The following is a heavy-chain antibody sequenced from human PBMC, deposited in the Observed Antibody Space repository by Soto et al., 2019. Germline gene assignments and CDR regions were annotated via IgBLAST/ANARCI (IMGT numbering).Heavy chain of an antibody. CDR1: GYTLTELS. D-gene: IGHD6-6*01. CDR2: FDPEDGET. CDR3: ARDTENIAARFRGPVGWFDP. J-gene: IGHJ5*02. V-gene: IGHV1-24*01. Sequence: GASVKVSCKVSGYTLTELSMHWVRQAPGKGLEWMGGFDPEDGETIFAQKFQGRVTMTEDTSADTAYMELSSLRSDDTAVYYCARDTENIAARFRGPVGWFDPWGQGTLVTVSS.